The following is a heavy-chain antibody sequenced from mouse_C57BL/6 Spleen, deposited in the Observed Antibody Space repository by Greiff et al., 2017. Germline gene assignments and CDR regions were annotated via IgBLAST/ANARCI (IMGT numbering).Heavy chain of an antibody. V-gene: IGHV1-22*01. J-gene: IGHJ2*01. CDR1: GYTFTDYN. Sequence: EMQLQQSGPELVKPGASVKMSCKASGYTFTDYNMHWVKQSHGKSLEWIGYINPNNGGTSYNQKFKGKATLTVNKSSSTAYMELRSLTSEDSAVYYCARHWDYGYFDYWGQGTTLTVSS. D-gene: IGHD1-1*01. CDR2: INPNNGGT. CDR3: ARHWDYGYFDY.